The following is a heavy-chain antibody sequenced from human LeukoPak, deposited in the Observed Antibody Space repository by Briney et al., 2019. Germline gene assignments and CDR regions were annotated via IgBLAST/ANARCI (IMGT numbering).Heavy chain of an antibody. CDR1: GFTFGDTW. CDR3: ATSYDMGWLIGY. J-gene: IGHJ4*02. V-gene: IGHV3-7*03. Sequence: QPGGSLRLSCAASGFTFGDTWMNWVRQVPGQGLEWVANIKQDGSEKFYVASVKGRFTISRDNGESSLYLQMNSLRAEDTALYYCATSYDMGWLIGYWGQGTLVTVSS. CDR2: IKQDGSEK. D-gene: IGHD3/OR15-3a*01.